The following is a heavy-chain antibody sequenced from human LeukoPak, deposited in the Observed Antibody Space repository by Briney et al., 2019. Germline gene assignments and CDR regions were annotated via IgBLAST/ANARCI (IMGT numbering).Heavy chain of an antibody. CDR3: ARIYYSNAFDI. J-gene: IGHJ3*02. Sequence: GASVKVSCKASGYTFTNFDINWLRQATGQGLEWMGWMNPKTGNTGSAQKFQGRVTITGDTSISTVYMELSSLRSEDTAVYYCARIYYSNAFDIWGQGTMVTVSS. CDR2: MNPKTGNT. V-gene: IGHV1-8*01. CDR1: GYTFTNFD. D-gene: IGHD4-11*01.